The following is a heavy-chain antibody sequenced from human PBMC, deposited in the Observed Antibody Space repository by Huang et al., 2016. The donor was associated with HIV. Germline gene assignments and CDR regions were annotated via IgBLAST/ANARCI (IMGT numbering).Heavy chain of an antibody. Sequence: QVQLVQSGAEVKKPGSSVKVSCKASGGFFRNFAIGWVRQAPGQGLEWMGGVIPTLGTANYEKKFQGRVTIIADESTSTAYMELSSLRSEDTAVYYCATVDYYDTSGPQRGYFDNWGQGTLVTVSS. V-gene: IGHV1-69*01. J-gene: IGHJ4*02. CDR2: VIPTLGTA. CDR3: ATVDYYDTSGPQRGYFDN. D-gene: IGHD3-22*01. CDR1: GGFFRNFA.